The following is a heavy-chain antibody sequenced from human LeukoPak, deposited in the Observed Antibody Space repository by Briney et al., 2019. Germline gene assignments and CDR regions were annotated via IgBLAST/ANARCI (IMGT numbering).Heavy chain of an antibody. CDR2: IYHTGRT. J-gene: IGHJ6*03. CDR1: GGSVSDYY. Sequence: SETLSLTCTISGGSVSDYYWSWIRQSPGKGLEWIGYIYHTGRTSYSPSLKSRVTISADTSQNQFSLKLSSVTAADTAVYYCARGSRQLGRGHIIYYYYYMDVWGKGTTVTVSS. V-gene: IGHV4-59*02. D-gene: IGHD6-6*01. CDR3: ARGSRQLGRGHIIYYYYYMDV.